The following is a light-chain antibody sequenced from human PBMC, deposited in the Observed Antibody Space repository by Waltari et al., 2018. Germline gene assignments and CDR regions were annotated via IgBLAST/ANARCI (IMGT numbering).Light chain of an antibody. J-gene: IGLJ1*01. CDR1: DSDVGAYDF. Sequence: QSALTQPASVSGSPGQSITICCSGTDSDVGAYDFVSWYQQHPGKAPHLIIYEVSNRPSGISNRFSASKSGNTASLTISGLQAEDEADYYCSSYTTSSAPGVFGTGTRVTVL. CDR3: SSYTTSSAPGV. V-gene: IGLV2-14*01. CDR2: EVS.